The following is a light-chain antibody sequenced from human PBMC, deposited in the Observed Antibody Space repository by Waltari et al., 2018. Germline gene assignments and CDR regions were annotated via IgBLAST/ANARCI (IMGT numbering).Light chain of an antibody. CDR2: NDS. J-gene: IGLJ2*01. Sequence: SYELTQSPSLSVSPSQTARITCSGAGWPNQYAYWYQQKPGQAPVLVMYNDSERPSRIPERFSGSSSGTTVTLTITAVQAEDEADYYCHSADNSNSYHVFGGGTKLTVL. CDR1: GWPNQY. V-gene: IGLV3-25*03. CDR3: HSADNSNSYHV.